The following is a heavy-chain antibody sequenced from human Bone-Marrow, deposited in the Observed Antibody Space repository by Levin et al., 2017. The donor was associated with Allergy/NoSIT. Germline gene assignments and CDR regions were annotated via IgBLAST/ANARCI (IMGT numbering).Heavy chain of an antibody. D-gene: IGHD3-16*01. CDR1: GFTFSDYA. CDR3: AKDGAI. CDR2: ISAGGGST. J-gene: IGHJ4*02. V-gene: IGHV3-23*01. Sequence: LSLTCAASGFTFSDYAMNWVRQAPGKGLEWVLGISAGGGSTDFADSAKGRFIISRDNSKNTLSLQMNSLRVEDTAVYYCAKDGAIWGPGTLVTVSS.